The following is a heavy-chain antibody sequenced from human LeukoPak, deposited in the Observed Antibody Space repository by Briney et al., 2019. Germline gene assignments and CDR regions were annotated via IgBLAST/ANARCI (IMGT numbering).Heavy chain of an antibody. Sequence: SSETLSLTCTVSGGSISSYYWSWIRQPPGKGLEWIGYIYYSGSTNYNPSLQSRVSMSVDTSKNQFSLHLSSVTAADTAVYYCARHGGSGGDDYWGQGTLVTVSS. J-gene: IGHJ4*02. CDR1: GGSISSYY. CDR2: IYYSGST. CDR3: ARHGGSGGDDY. D-gene: IGHD2-15*01. V-gene: IGHV4-59*08.